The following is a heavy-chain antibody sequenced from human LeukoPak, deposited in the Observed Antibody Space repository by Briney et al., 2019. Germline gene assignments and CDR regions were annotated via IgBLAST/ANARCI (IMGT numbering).Heavy chain of an antibody. V-gene: IGHV3-23*01. CDR3: AKTAAGYSSGRYPGWPVDY. J-gene: IGHJ4*02. CDR1: GFTFSIYA. CDR2: ISGSGGST. Sequence: PGGSLRVSCAASGFTFSIYAMNWVRQAPGKGLEWVSVISGSGGSTFYADSVKGRFTISRDNSENTVYLQMNSLRADDTAVYYCAKTAAGYSSGRYPGWPVDYWGQGTLVPVSS. D-gene: IGHD6-19*01.